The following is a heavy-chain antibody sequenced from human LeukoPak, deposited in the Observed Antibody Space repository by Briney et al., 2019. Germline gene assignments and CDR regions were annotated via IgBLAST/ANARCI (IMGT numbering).Heavy chain of an antibody. CDR3: ASRPRAMVATVRYFDY. CDR1: GGSISSYY. J-gene: IGHJ4*02. Sequence: SETLSLTCTVSGGSISSYYWSWIRQPPGKGLEWIGYIYYSGSTNYNPSLKSRVTISVDTSKNQFSLKLSSVTAADTAVYYCASRPRAMVATVRYFDYWGQGTLVTVSS. CDR2: IYYSGST. V-gene: IGHV4-59*12. D-gene: IGHD5-12*01.